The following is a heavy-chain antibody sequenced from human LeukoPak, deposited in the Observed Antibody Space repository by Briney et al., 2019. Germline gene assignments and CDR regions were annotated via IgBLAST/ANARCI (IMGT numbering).Heavy chain of an antibody. CDR1: GFTFSSYW. Sequence: GGSLRLSCAASGFTFSSYWMSWVRQAPGKGLEWVANIKQDGSEKYYVDSVKGRFTISRDNAKNSLYLQMNSLRDEDTAVYYCARGVNSGNYNYWYFDLWGRGTLVTVSS. CDR3: ARGVNSGNYNYWYFDL. J-gene: IGHJ2*01. CDR2: IKQDGSEK. V-gene: IGHV3-7*02. D-gene: IGHD1-26*01.